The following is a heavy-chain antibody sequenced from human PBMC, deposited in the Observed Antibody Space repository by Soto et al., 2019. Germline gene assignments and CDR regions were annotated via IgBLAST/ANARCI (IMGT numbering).Heavy chain of an antibody. Sequence: ASVKVSCKASGGTFSSYAISWVRQAPGQGLEWMGGIIPIFGTANYAQKFQGRVTITADESTSTAYMELSSLRSEDTAVYYCARVDYDILTGFDYWGQGTLVTVS. V-gene: IGHV1-69*13. J-gene: IGHJ4*02. CDR3: ARVDYDILTGFDY. CDR2: IIPIFGTA. CDR1: GGTFSSYA. D-gene: IGHD3-9*01.